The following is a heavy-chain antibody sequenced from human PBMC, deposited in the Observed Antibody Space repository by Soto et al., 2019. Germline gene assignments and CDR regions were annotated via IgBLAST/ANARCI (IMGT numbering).Heavy chain of an antibody. J-gene: IGHJ4*02. CDR1: GGTFSSYA. Sequence: SVKVSCSASGGTFSSYASSWVRQAPGQGLEWMGGIIPIFGTANYAQKFQGRVTITSDESTSTAYMELSSLRSEDTAVYYCARTRAAEQPFDDWGQRTLVTVSS. CDR2: IIPIFGTA. V-gene: IGHV1-69*13. D-gene: IGHD1-1*01. CDR3: ARTRAAEQPFDD.